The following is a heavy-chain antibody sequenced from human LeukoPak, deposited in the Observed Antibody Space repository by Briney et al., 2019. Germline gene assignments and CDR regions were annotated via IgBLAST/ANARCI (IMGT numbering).Heavy chain of an antibody. CDR1: GFTFSSFW. D-gene: IGHD3-22*01. J-gene: IGHJ4*02. CDR3: AGGTGWLTDY. V-gene: IGHV3-7*01. CDR2: IKQDGSEK. Sequence: GGSLRLSCAASGFTFSSFWMNWVRQAPGKGPEWVANIKQDGSEKLYVDSLKGRFTISRDNARNSLYLQMNSLRAEDTAVYYCAGGTGWLTDYWGQGTLVTVSS.